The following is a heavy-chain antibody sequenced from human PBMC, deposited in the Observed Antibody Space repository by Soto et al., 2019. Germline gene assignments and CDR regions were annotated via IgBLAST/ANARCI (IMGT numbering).Heavy chain of an antibody. CDR2: TYYRSKWYN. V-gene: IGHV6-1*01. D-gene: IGHD2-2*02. J-gene: IGHJ6*02. CDR3: ARVISDIVVVPAAIPRGYYYYYGMDV. CDR1: GYSVSSNSAA. Sequence: PSQILSLTCAISGYSVSSNSAAWNWIMQSPSRGLEWLGRTYYRSKWYNDYAVSVKSRITINPDTSKNQFSLQLNSVTPEDTAVYYCARVISDIVVVPAAIPRGYYYYYGMDVGGHGNTVTVS.